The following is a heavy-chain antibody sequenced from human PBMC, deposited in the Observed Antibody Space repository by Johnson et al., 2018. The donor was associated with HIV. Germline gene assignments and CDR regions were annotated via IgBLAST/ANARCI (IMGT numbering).Heavy chain of an antibody. V-gene: IGHV3-30*03. Sequence: QVQLVESGGGVAQPGRSLRLSCATSGFTFNNSGMHWVRQAPGKGLEWVTMISYDGSNKYYADSVKGRFTISRDNSKNTLDLQMNTLRAEDTAVYYCSRERLGGMVTHFDIWGQGTMVTVSS. CDR3: SRERLGGMVTHFDI. CDR2: ISYDGSNK. D-gene: IGHD5-18*01. CDR1: GFTFNNSG. J-gene: IGHJ3*02.